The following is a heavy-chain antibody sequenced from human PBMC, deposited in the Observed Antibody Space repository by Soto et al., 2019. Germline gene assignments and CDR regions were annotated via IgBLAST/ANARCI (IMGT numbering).Heavy chain of an antibody. CDR1: GFTFSDYS. Sequence: PGGSLRLSCAASGFTFSDYSMNWVRQAPGKGLEWASSITSSSSYMYYADSVKGRFTISRDNAKNSLYLQMHSLRVEDTAVYYCARYPHYDFWSGPQGFDYWGQGTLVTVSS. CDR2: ITSSSSYM. J-gene: IGHJ4*02. CDR3: ARYPHYDFWSGPQGFDY. V-gene: IGHV3-21*01. D-gene: IGHD3-3*01.